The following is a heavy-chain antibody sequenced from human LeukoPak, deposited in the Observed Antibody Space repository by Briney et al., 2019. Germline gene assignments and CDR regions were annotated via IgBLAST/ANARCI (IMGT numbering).Heavy chain of an antibody. V-gene: IGHV1-46*01. CDR2: INPSGGST. D-gene: IGHD3-3*01. CDR1: GYTFTSYY. J-gene: IGHJ4*02. Sequence: GASVKVSCKASGYTFTSYYMHCVRHAPGQGLEWMGIINPSGGSTSYAQEFQGRVTMTRDTSTSTVYMELSSLGSEDTAVYYCARARPTDYYFDYWGQGTLVTVSS. CDR3: ARARPTDYYFDY.